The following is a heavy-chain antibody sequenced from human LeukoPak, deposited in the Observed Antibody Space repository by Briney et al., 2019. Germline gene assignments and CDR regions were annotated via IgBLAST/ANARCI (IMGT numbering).Heavy chain of an antibody. D-gene: IGHD3-22*01. CDR1: GFSFSSYT. J-gene: IGHJ4*01. CDR2: ITSSSTYI. V-gene: IGHV3-21*01. CDR3: ARDLDYYDGSGYSSSALDY. Sequence: GGSLRLSCAASGFSFSSYTMNWVRQAPGRGLEWVSSITSSSTYIYYADSVRGRFTVSRDNAKNALYLQMNSLRAEDTAVYFCARDLDYYDGSGYSSSALDYWGHGTLLTVSS.